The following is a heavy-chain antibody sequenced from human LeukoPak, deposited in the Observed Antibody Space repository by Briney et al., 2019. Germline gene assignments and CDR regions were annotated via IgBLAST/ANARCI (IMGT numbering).Heavy chain of an antibody. Sequence: SETLSLTCTVSGGSISSYYWSWLRQPAGKGLEWIGRIYTSGSTNYNPSLKSRVTMSVDTSKNQFSLKLSSVTAADTAVYYCARDAQGFFAMTFVLDAFDIWGQGTMVTVSS. CDR3: ARDAQGFFAMTFVLDAFDI. CDR1: GGSISSYY. CDR2: IYTSGST. D-gene: IGHD2-2*01. J-gene: IGHJ3*02. V-gene: IGHV4-4*07.